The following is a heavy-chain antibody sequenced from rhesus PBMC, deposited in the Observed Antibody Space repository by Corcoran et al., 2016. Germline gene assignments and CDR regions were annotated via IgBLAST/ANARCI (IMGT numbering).Heavy chain of an antibody. CDR2: IHGSGGST. Sequence: QVQLQESGPGLVKPSETLSLTCAVSGGSFSRYWWGWISQHPAKGLEWVGTIHGSGGSTEYNPSLKSRATISKDTSKNQFSLKLSSVTAADTAVYYCARLLGYSGSSAFDFWGQGLRVTVSS. J-gene: IGHJ3*01. V-gene: IGHV4-160*01. D-gene: IGHD3-16*01. CDR1: GGSFSRYW. CDR3: ARLLGYSGSSAFDF.